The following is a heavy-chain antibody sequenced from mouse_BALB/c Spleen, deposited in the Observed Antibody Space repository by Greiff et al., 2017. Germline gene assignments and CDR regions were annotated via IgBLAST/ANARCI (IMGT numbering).Heavy chain of an antibody. CDR3: AVMITTDYAMDY. Sequence: EVQGVESGGGLVKPGGSLKLSCAASGFTFSSYAMSWVRQTPEKRLEWVASISSGGSTYYPDSVKGRFTISRDNARNTLYLQMSSLKSEDTAMYYCAVMITTDYAMDYWGQGTSVTVSS. D-gene: IGHD2-4*01. CDR2: ISSGGST. CDR1: GFTFSSYA. J-gene: IGHJ4*01. V-gene: IGHV5-6-5*01.